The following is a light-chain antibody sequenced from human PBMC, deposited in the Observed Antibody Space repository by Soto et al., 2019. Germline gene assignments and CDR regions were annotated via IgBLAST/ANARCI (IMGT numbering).Light chain of an antibody. J-gene: IGKJ4*01. V-gene: IGKV3-15*01. CDR3: QQYNNWPPV. CDR2: GAS. Sequence: EIVMTQSPATLSVSPGERAALYCRASQSVSSNLAWYQQKPGQAPRLLIYGASTRATDIPARFSGGGSGSEFTLTISSLQSEDFAVYYCQQYNNWPPVFGGGTKVEIK. CDR1: QSVSSN.